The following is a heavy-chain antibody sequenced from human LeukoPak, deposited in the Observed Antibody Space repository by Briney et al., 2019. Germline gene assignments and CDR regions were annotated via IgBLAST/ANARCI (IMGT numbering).Heavy chain of an antibody. D-gene: IGHD4-23*01. CDR1: GFSVSNNY. Sequence: GGSLRLSCAVSGFSVSNNYMSWVRQAPGEGLAWVSVIYSDGNTYYAESVKGRFTISRDNSKNTLYLQMNSLRAEDTAVYYCARGGGGGNPFDYWGQGTLVTVSS. J-gene: IGHJ4*02. V-gene: IGHV3-53*01. CDR3: ARGGGGGNPFDY. CDR2: IYSDGNT.